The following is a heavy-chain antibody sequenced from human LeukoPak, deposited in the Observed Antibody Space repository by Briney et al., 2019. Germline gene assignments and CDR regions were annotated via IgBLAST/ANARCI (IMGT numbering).Heavy chain of an antibody. CDR3: ARVEHVLLRFGELLRY. CDR2: INPNSGGT. V-gene: IGHV1-2*02. CDR1: GYTFTGYY. Sequence: GASVKVSCKASGYTFTGYYMHWVRQAPGQGLEWMGWINPNSGGTNYAQKFQGRVTMTRDTSISTAYMELSGLRSDDTAVYYCARVEHVLLRFGELLRYWGQGTLVTVSS. D-gene: IGHD3-10*01. J-gene: IGHJ4*02.